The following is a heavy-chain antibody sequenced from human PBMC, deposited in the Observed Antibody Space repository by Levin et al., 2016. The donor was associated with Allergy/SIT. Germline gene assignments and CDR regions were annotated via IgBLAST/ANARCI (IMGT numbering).Heavy chain of an antibody. J-gene: IGHJ4*02. CDR2: ISGSGGST. Sequence: GESLKISCVASGFTFSTYTMNWVRQAPGKGLEWVSAISGSGGSTYYADSVKGRFTISRDDSKNTLYLQMNSLRVEDTAVYYCAAAYDFWSGSYDDYWGQGTLVTVSS. CDR1: GFTFSTYT. CDR3: AAAYDFWSGSYDDY. V-gene: IGHV3-23*01. D-gene: IGHD3-3*01.